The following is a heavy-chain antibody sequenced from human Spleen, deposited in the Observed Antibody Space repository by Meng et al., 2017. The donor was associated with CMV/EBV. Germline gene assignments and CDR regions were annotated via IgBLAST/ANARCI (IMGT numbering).Heavy chain of an antibody. CDR3: ARVRIAARPGVRAGMDV. Sequence: ASVKVSCKASGYTLTSYGISWVRQAPGQGLEWMGWISTYNGNTDYAQKRQGRVTLTTDTSTSTAYMELRSLTSDDTAVYYCARVRIAARPGVRAGMDVWGQGTTVTVSS. CDR2: ISTYNGNT. J-gene: IGHJ6*02. V-gene: IGHV1-18*01. CDR1: GYTLTSYG. D-gene: IGHD6-6*01.